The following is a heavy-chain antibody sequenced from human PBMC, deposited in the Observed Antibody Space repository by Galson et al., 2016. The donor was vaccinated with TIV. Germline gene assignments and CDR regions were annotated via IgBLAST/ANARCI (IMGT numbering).Heavy chain of an antibody. Sequence: SLRLSCATSGFTFSRYGMHWVRQAPGKGLEWVAVIWYEGNKRDYADSVKGRFTISRDNSKNTLYLHMNSLRVEDTAVYYCARMFGLDSGYDAWGQGTLVTVSS. CDR1: GFTFSRYG. CDR3: ARMFGLDSGYDA. D-gene: IGHD5-12*01. V-gene: IGHV3-33*01. CDR2: IWYEGNKR. J-gene: IGHJ5*02.